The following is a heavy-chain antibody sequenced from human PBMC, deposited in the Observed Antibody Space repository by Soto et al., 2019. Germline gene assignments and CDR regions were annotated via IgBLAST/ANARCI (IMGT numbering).Heavy chain of an antibody. J-gene: IGHJ5*02. CDR1: GGSISYYY. CDR3: ARDRTAARPSNWFDP. V-gene: IGHV4-4*07. CDR2: IYPSGST. D-gene: IGHD6-6*01. Sequence: PSETLSLTCTVCGGSISYYYCSWIRQSAWKGLEWIGRIYPSGSTNYNPSLKGRVTMSVDTSNNQFSLNLGSVTAADTAVYYCARDRTAARPSNWFDPLGQGTLLAVSS.